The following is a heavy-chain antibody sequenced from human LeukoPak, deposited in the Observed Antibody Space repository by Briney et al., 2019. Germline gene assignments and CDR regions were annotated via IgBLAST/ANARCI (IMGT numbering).Heavy chain of an antibody. V-gene: IGHV3-21*01. CDR3: ARAPGSSTLLVFDY. CDR1: GFTFRSYS. Sequence: GGSLRLSCTASGFTFRSYSMSWVRQAPGKGLEWISSMSGSSTYIYYGDSVRGRFTISRDNAKNSLYLQMNSLRAEDTAVYYCARAPGSSTLLVFDYWGQGTLVTVSS. D-gene: IGHD6-13*01. CDR2: MSGSSTYI. J-gene: IGHJ4*02.